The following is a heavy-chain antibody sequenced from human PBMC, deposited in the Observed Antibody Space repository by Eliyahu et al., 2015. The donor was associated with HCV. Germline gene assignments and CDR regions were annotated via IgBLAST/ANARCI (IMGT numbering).Heavy chain of an antibody. J-gene: IGHJ4*02. CDR1: GGSVDSGGNS. V-gene: IGHV4-30-2*01. D-gene: IGHD7-27*01. CDR2: ISYNRYM. CDR3: AREPLTESLVRVFDY. Sequence: QLQLQESGSGLVTPSQTLSLTCAVSGGSVDSGGNSWSWIRQPPGKGLEWIGYISYNRYMLITPSLRSRLTLSLDKSKNQVSLKLSSVTAADSAVYYCAREPLTESLVRVFDYWGQGIQVSVST.